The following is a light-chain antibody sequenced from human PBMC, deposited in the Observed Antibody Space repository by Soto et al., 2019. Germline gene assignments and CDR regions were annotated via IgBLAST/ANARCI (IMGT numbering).Light chain of an antibody. CDR2: DDS. Sequence: SSELTQPPSVSVAPGQTARITCGGNNIGSKSVHWYQQKPGQAPVLVVYDDSARPSGIPERFSGSNSGSTATLTISRVEAGDEADYYCQVWDSSSDHPYYVFGTGTKLTVL. V-gene: IGLV3-21*02. CDR3: QVWDSSSDHPYYV. CDR1: NIGSKS. J-gene: IGLJ1*01.